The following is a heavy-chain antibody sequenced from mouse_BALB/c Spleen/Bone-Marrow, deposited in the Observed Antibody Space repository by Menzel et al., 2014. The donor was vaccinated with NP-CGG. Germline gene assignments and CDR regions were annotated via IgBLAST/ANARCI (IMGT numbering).Heavy chain of an antibody. Sequence: HWLKQRPGQGLEWIGSIYPGDGDTTYTQKFKGKATLTADKSSSTAYMQLSSLASEDSAVYYCARSRGWYFDVWGAGTTVTVPS. V-gene: IGHV1-87*01. J-gene: IGHJ1*01. CDR3: ARSRGWYFDV. CDR2: IYPGDGDT.